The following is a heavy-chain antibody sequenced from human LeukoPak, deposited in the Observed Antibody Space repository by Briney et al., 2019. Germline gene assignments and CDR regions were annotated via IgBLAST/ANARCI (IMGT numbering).Heavy chain of an antibody. CDR3: ARDSYMVGATSAKGGY. D-gene: IGHD1-26*01. CDR2: ISAYNGNT. V-gene: IGHV1-18*01. CDR1: GYTFTSYG. Sequence: ASVKVSCKASGYTFTSYGISWVRQAPGQGLEWIGWISAYNGNTNYAQKLQGRVTMTTDTSTNTAYMELRSLRSDDTAVYYCARDSYMVGATSAKGGYWGQGTLVTVSS. J-gene: IGHJ4*02.